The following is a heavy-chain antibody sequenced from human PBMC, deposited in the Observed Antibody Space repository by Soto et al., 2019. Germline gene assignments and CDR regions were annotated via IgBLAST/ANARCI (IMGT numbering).Heavy chain of an antibody. J-gene: IGHJ5*02. V-gene: IGHV1-69*06. CDR1: GGTFSSYA. D-gene: IGHD6-13*01. CDR2: IIPIFGTA. Sequence: SVQVSCKASGGTFSSYAISWVRQAPGQGLEWMGGIIPIFGTANYAQKFQGRVTITADKSTSTAYMELSSLRSEDTAVYYCAREVTGSHRSSWCRNGFDAWGQGSVVTFS. CDR3: AREVTGSHRSSWCRNGFDA.